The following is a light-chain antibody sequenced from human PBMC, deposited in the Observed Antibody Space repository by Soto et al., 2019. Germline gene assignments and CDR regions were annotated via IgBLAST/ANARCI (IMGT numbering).Light chain of an antibody. CDR2: DAS. CDR3: KQYVNLVT. J-gene: IGKJ4*01. Sequence: DIPMTQSPSSLSASVGDRVTITCQASQDISNRLNWYQQKPGKAPKLLINDASNLEAGVPSRFSGRGCGTDFTFTISSLQPEDIATYYCKQYVNLVTFGGGTKLEIK. CDR1: QDISNR. V-gene: IGKV1-33*01.